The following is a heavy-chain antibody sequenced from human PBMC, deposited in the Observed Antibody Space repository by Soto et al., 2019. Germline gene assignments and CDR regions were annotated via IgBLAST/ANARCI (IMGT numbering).Heavy chain of an antibody. V-gene: IGHV5-51*01. CDR1: GYSFTSYW. Sequence: GESLKISCEASGYSFTSYWICWVRQMPVKGLEWMGIIHPGDSDTKYSPSFQGQVTISVDKSITTAYLQWRSLKASDTAMYYCSINPGPEVAASLEYYYFSGMDVWGQGTTVTVSS. CDR2: IHPGDSDT. D-gene: IGHD2-15*01. J-gene: IGHJ6*02. CDR3: SINPGPEVAASLEYYYFSGMDV.